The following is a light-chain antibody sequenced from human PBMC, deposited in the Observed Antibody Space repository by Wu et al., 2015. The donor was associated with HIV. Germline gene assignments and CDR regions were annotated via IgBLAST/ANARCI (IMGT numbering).Light chain of an antibody. V-gene: IGKV3D-20*01. CDR3: QQYGSSAFT. Sequence: EIVLTQSPDTLSLSPGERATLSCGASQTIISGYLAWYQQKPGLAPSLLIYDASKRATGIPERFSGTGSGTDFTLTITRLEPEDFAVYYCQQYGSSAFTFGERTKVEIK. J-gene: IGKJ4*01. CDR2: DAS. CDR1: QTIISGY.